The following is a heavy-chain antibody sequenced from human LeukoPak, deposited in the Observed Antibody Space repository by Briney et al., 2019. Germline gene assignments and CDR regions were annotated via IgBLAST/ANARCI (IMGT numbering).Heavy chain of an antibody. CDR3: ARVITFGGVIVGPHYFDY. CDR1: GGSFSGYY. J-gene: IGHJ4*02. CDR2: INHSGST. D-gene: IGHD3-16*02. V-gene: IGHV4-34*01. Sequence: SETLSLTCAVYGGSFSGYYWSWIRQPPGKGLEWIGEINHSGSTNYNPSLKSRVTISVDTSKNQFSLKLSSVTAADTAVYYCARVITFGGVIVGPHYFDYWGQGTLVTVSS.